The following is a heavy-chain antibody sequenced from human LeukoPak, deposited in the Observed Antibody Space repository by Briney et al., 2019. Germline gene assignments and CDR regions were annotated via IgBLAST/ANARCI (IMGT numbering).Heavy chain of an antibody. D-gene: IGHD1-1*01. CDR2: IYYSGST. J-gene: IGHJ6*03. CDR3: ARQEGTGTTHPYYMDV. CDR1: GGSISSSSYY. Sequence: SETLSLTCTVSGGSISSSSYYWGWIRQPPGKGLEWIGSIYYSGSTYYNPSLKSRVTISVDTSKNQFSLKLSSVTAADTAVYYCARQEGTGTTHPYYMDVWGKGTTVTVSS. V-gene: IGHV4-39*01.